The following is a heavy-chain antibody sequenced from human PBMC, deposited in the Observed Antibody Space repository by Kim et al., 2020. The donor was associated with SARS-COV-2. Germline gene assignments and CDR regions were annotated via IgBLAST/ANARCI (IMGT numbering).Heavy chain of an antibody. D-gene: IGHD3-10*01. CDR2: MNPKSGST. CDR3: VRGKYGSAIPRSYWFDP. V-gene: IGHV1-8*01. CDR1: GYTFTNYD. J-gene: IGHJ5*02. Sequence: ASVKVSCKASGYTFTNYDIFWVRQPTGQGLEWMGWMNPKSGSTAYAQKFRGRVTMTRNTSVNTAYMDLRSLTPEDTAIYYCVRGKYGSAIPRSYWFDPWGQGTQVTVTS.